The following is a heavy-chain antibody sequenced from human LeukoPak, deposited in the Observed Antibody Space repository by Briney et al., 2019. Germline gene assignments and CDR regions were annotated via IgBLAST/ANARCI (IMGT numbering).Heavy chain of an antibody. J-gene: IGHJ4*02. CDR2: ISADSSTV. D-gene: IGHD3-22*01. Sequence: PGGSLRLSCAASGFTFSTYNMNWVRQAPGKGLEWISYISADSSTVQYADSVRGRFTTSRDNAKNSLYLQMNSLRAEDTAVYYCVRDNSRGQSPGVIYWGQGSLVTVSS. CDR1: GFTFSTYN. V-gene: IGHV3-48*01. CDR3: VRDNSRGQSPGVIY.